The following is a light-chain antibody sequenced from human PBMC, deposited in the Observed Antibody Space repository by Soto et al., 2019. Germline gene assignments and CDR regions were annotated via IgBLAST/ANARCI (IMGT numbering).Light chain of an antibody. CDR2: THN. CDR1: SSNIGAGYD. J-gene: IGLJ1*01. V-gene: IGLV1-40*01. CDR3: QSYDTRLSAYV. Sequence: QSVLTQPPSVSGAPGQRVTIPCTGSSSNIGAGYDVHWYLQVPGTAPKLLVYTHNNRPSGVPDRFSGSTSGTSASLAITGLQSEDEADYYCQSYDTRLSAYVFGTGTKVTVL.